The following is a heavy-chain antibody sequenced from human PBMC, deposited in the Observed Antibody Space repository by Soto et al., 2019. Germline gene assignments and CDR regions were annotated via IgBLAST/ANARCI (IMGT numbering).Heavy chain of an antibody. D-gene: IGHD1-26*01. Sequence: SETLSLTCTVSGGSISSYYWSWIRQPPGKGLEWIGYIYYSGSTNYNPSLKSRVTVSVDTSKNQFSLKLSSVTAADTAVYYCARAGWELLTDYYYGMDVWGQGTTVTVSS. V-gene: IGHV4-59*01. CDR3: ARAGWELLTDYYYGMDV. CDR1: GGSISSYY. J-gene: IGHJ6*02. CDR2: IYYSGST.